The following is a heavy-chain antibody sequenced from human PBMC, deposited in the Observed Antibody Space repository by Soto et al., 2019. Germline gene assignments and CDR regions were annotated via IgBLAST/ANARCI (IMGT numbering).Heavy chain of an antibody. CDR1: GFTFSSYS. CDR2: ISSSSSTI. D-gene: IGHD3-22*01. CDR3: ARVDSSGYQGEYWYFDL. V-gene: IGHV3-48*04. J-gene: IGHJ2*01. Sequence: PGGSLRLSCAASGFTFSSYSMNWVRQAPGKGLEWVSYISSSSSTIYYADSVKGRFTISRDNAKNSLYLQMNSLRAEDTAVYYCARVDSSGYQGEYWYFDLWGRGTLVTVSS.